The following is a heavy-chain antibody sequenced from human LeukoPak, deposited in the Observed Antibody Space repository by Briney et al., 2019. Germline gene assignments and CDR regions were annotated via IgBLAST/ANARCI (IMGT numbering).Heavy chain of an antibody. J-gene: IGHJ4*02. CDR1: GYRFTSYC. CDR2: IYPGDSDT. Sequence: GEALKISFKGSGYRFTSYCIGWVRQMPGKGLEWMGIIYPGDSDTRYSPSFQGQVTISADKSISTAYLQWSSLKASDTAMYYCARQWFDSNYYFDYWGQGTLVTVSS. CDR3: ARQWFDSNYYFDY. D-gene: IGHD4-11*01. V-gene: IGHV5-51*01.